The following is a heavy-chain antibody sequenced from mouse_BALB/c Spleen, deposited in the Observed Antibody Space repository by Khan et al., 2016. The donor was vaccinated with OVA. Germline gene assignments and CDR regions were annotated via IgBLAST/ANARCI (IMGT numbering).Heavy chain of an antibody. CDR3: TRRNWDFAWFAY. CDR2: IYPGNTDT. D-gene: IGHD4-1*01. V-gene: IGHV1-5*01. Sequence: VQLQQSGTVLARPGASVKMSCKASGYTFTSYWMHWVKQRPGQGLEWIGDIYPGNTDTNYNQKFKGKAKLTAVTSTSTAYMALSSLTNEDSAVYYCTRRNWDFAWFAYWGQGTLVTVSA. J-gene: IGHJ3*01. CDR1: GYTFTSYW.